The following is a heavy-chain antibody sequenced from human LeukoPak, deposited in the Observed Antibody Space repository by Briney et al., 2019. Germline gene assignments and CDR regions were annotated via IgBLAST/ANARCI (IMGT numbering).Heavy chain of an antibody. Sequence: PGRSLRLSCAASGFTFSSYSMNWVRQAPGKGLEWVSYISSSSSTIYYADSVKGRFTISRGNAKNSLYLQMNSLRAEDTAVYYCARGEDALDCSSTSCYTLDYWGQGTLVTVSS. V-gene: IGHV3-48*01. CDR3: ARGEDALDCSSTSCYTLDY. CDR2: ISSSSSTI. D-gene: IGHD2-2*02. J-gene: IGHJ4*02. CDR1: GFTFSSYS.